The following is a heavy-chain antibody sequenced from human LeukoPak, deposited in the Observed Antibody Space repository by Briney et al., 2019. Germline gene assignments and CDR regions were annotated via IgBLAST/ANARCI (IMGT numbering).Heavy chain of an antibody. D-gene: IGHD3-22*01. V-gene: IGHV1-18*04. CDR1: GYTFTHHG. J-gene: IGHJ4*02. CDR2: ISCYNGDT. Sequence: ASVKVSCKASGYTFTHHGISWVRQAPGQGLEWMGWISCYNGDTMYAQNVQGRVTMTTDTSTRTAYIELRSLSSDGTAMYYCARDPSNSSGYHAHFDSWGQGTLVTVSS. CDR3: ARDPSNSSGYHAHFDS.